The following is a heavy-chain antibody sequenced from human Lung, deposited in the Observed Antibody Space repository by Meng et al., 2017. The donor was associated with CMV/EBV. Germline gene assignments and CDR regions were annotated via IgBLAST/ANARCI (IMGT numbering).Heavy chain of an antibody. CDR2: LYPDGST. D-gene: IGHD2-2*01. V-gene: IGHV4-4*07. CDR1: SDSITNYV. CDR3: ARTPVRFCNTHMCYAFDY. J-gene: IGHJ4*02. Sequence: QGQRQGPGPRLVKPSGTLSVTCIVSSDSITNYVWSWVRQPAGKGLEWIGRLYPDGSTDYNPSLSSRLTLSLDTSKIRFSLKLRSVTAADTAIYYCARTPVRFCNTHMCYAFDYWGQGALVTVSS.